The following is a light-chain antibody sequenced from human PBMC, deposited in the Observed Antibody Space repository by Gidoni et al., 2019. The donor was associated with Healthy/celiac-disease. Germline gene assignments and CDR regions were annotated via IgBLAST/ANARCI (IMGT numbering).Light chain of an antibody. CDR3: QVWDSSTAV. V-gene: IGLV3-9*01. Sequence: SYELTQPLSLSGALGQTARITCGGNNIGSKNLHWYQPKPGQAPGLVIYRDSNRPSGIPERFSGSNSGNTATLTISRAQAGDEADYYCQVWDSSTAVFGGGTKLTVL. J-gene: IGLJ2*01. CDR2: RDS. CDR1: NIGSKN.